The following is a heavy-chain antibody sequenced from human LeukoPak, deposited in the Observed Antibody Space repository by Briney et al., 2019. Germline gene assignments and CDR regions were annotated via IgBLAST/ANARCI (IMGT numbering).Heavy chain of an antibody. V-gene: IGHV4-61*05. Sequence: TSETLSLTCTVSGGSISSRPYYWGWVRQPPGKGLEWIGYVYATGTTNYNPSLKTRATISIDTSKNQLSLTLTSVTAADTAVYYCARVGSGGAWFDFWGQGTLVSVSS. CDR2: VYATGTT. CDR1: GGSISSRPYY. J-gene: IGHJ4*02. CDR3: ARVGSGGAWFDF. D-gene: IGHD6-19*01.